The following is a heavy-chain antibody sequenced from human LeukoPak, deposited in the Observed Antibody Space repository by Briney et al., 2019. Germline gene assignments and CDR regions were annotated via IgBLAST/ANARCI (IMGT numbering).Heavy chain of an antibody. Sequence: PGGSLRLSCAASGFTFSSYSMNWVRQAPGKGLEWVSSISSSSSYIYYADPVKGRFTISRDNAKNSLYLQMNSLRAEDTAVYYCARELSSSSIALPSDYWGQGTLVTVSS. CDR1: GFTFSSYS. CDR2: ISSSSSYI. V-gene: IGHV3-21*01. D-gene: IGHD6-6*01. J-gene: IGHJ4*02. CDR3: ARELSSSSIALPSDY.